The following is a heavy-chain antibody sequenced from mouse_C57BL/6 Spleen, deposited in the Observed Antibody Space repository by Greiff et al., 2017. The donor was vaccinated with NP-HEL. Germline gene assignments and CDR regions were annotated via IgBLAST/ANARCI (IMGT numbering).Heavy chain of an antibody. CDR1: GYTFTSYT. V-gene: IGHV1-4*01. Sequence: VQLQQSGAELARPGASVKMSCKASGYTFTSYTMHWVKQRPGQGLEWIGYINPSSGYTKYNQKFKDKATLTADKSSSTAYMQLSSLTSEDSAVYYCARAGDYDPSFAYWGQVTLVTVSA. J-gene: IGHJ3*01. D-gene: IGHD2-4*01. CDR2: INPSSGYT. CDR3: ARAGDYDPSFAY.